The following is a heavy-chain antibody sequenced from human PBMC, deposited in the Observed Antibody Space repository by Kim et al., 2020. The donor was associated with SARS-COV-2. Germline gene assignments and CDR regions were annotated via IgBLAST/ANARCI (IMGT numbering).Heavy chain of an antibody. D-gene: IGHD3-3*01. CDR3: ARAFKSGPTF. CDR2: INTDNGNT. J-gene: IGHJ4*02. V-gene: IGHV1-3*04. Sequence: ASVKVSCKASGYTFSTYDIHWMRQAPGQRLEWMGWINTDNGNTKYSQNFQGRDTITRDTSASTTYMELSSLRYEDTAVYYCARAFKSGPTFWGQGTLATVSS. CDR1: GYTFSTYD.